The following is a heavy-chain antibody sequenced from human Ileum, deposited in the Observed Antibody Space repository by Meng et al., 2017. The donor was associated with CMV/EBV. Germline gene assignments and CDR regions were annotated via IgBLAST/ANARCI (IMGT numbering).Heavy chain of an antibody. Sequence: GGSLRLSCAASGFIFSSYAVHWVRQAPGKGLEWVATISFDGSKRDYADSVKGRFTISRDNSKNTLYLQMNSLRAEDTAVYYCARELVVPAAIAYYYGMDVWGQGTTVTVSS. CDR1: GFIFSSYA. J-gene: IGHJ6*02. CDR2: ISFDGSKR. V-gene: IGHV3-30*04. D-gene: IGHD2-2*01. CDR3: ARELVVPAAIAYYYGMDV.